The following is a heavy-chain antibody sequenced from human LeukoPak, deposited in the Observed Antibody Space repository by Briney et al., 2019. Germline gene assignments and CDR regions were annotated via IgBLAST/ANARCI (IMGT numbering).Heavy chain of an antibody. CDR1: GYTFTSYG. CDR3: ARGSITIFGVARPPDYGMDV. V-gene: IGHV1-2*04. CDR2: INPNSGGT. J-gene: IGHJ6*02. D-gene: IGHD3-3*01. Sequence: ASVKVSCKASGYTFTSYGISWVRQAPGQGLEWMGWINPNSGGTNYAQKFQGWVTMTRDTSISTAYMELSRLRSDDTAVYYCARGSITIFGVARPPDYGMDVWGQGTTVTVSS.